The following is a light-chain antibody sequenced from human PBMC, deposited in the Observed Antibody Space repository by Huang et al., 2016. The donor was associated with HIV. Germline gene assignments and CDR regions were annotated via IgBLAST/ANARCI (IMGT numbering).Light chain of an antibody. CDR3: QQYNSYPHT. V-gene: IGKV1-5*01. CDR1: QSISSW. CDR2: DAS. J-gene: IGKJ2*01. Sequence: DIQMTQSPSTLSASVGDRVTITCRASQSISSWLAWYQQKPGKAPKLLIDDASSLESGVPSRCSGSGSGTEVTLTISSLQPDNFATYYCQQYNSYPHTFGQGTKLEIK.